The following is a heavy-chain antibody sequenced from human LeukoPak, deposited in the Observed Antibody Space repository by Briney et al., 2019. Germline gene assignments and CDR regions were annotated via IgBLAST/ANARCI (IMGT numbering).Heavy chain of an antibody. J-gene: IGHJ4*02. CDR1: GFTFSSYG. CDR2: ISGSGGRI. CDR3: AKDPAYCGGDCFSFYDN. Sequence: GGSLRLSCAASGFTFSSYGMSWVRQAPGKGLEWVSAISGSGGRIKYADSVKGRFTISRDNSKNPLYLQMNSLRGEDTAVYYCAKDPAYCGGDCFSFYDNWGQGTLVTVSS. V-gene: IGHV3-23*01. D-gene: IGHD2-21*02.